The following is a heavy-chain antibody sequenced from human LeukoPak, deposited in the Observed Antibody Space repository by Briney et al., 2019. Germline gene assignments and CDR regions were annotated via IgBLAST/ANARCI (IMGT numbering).Heavy chain of an antibody. Sequence: GGSLRLSCAASGFTFSSYSMNWVRQAPGKGLEWVSYISSSGSTIYYADSVKGRFTISRDNAKNSLYLHMNSLRAEDTAVYYCARGFRLRLDYWGQGTLVTVSS. J-gene: IGHJ4*02. CDR3: ARGFRLRLDY. CDR2: ISSSGSTI. D-gene: IGHD4-17*01. CDR1: GFTFSSYS. V-gene: IGHV3-48*04.